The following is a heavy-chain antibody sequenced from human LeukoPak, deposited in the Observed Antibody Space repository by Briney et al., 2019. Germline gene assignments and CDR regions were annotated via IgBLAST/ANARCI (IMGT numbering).Heavy chain of an antibody. CDR2: IWYDGSKT. V-gene: IGHV3-33*06. Sequence: GGSLRLSCAASGFTFSSYGMHWVRQAPGKGLEWLALIWYDGSKTFYADSAKGRFTISRDNSKNTLHLLMTRLRAEDTAIYYCAKDWGLSSSYYFDSWGQGTQVAVSS. CDR3: AKDWGLSSSYYFDS. J-gene: IGHJ4*02. CDR1: GFTFSSYG. D-gene: IGHD7-27*01.